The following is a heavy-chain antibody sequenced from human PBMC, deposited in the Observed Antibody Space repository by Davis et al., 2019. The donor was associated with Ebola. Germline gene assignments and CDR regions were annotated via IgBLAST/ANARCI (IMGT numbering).Heavy chain of an antibody. CDR2: ISGSGGST. J-gene: IGHJ4*02. D-gene: IGHD2-2*02. CDR1: GFTFSSYA. Sequence: GESLKISCAASGFTFSSYAMSWVRQAPGKGLEWVSAISGSGGSTYYADSVKGRFTISRDNSKNTLYLQMNSLRAEDTAVYYCARYCSSTSCYTRGFDYWGQGTLVTVSS. CDR3: ARYCSSTSCYTRGFDY. V-gene: IGHV3-23*01.